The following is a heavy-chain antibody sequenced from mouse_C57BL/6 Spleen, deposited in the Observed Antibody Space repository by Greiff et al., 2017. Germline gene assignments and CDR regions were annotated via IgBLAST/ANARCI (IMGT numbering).Heavy chain of an antibody. CDR1: GYSITSGYY. V-gene: IGHV3-6*01. Sequence: EVQLQESGPGLVKPSQSLSLTCSVTGYSITSGYYWNWIRQFPGNKLEWMGYISYDGSNHYNPSLKNRISITRDTSKNQFFLKLNSVTTENTATYYCARGGGSSYGYWGQGTTLTVSS. CDR3: ARGGGSSYGY. CDR2: ISYDGSN. D-gene: IGHD1-1*01. J-gene: IGHJ2*01.